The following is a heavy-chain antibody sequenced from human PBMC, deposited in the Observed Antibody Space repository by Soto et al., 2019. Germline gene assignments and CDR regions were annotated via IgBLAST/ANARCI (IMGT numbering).Heavy chain of an antibody. D-gene: IGHD1-1*01. CDR2: IYYSGST. CDR3: TIVEDGANWFDT. J-gene: IGHJ5*02. V-gene: IGHV4-31*03. Sequence: QVQLQESGPGLVKPSQTLSLTCTVSGGSISSGGNYWSWLRQHQGKDLVWIGYIYYSGSTYYNPSLQSGVTIPVDTSKNQFSVKLSSVTAADTAVYYCTIVEDGANWFDTWGQGTLVTVST. CDR1: GGSISSGGNY.